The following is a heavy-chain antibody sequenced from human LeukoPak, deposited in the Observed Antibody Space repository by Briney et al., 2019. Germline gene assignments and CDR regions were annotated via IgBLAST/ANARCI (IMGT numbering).Heavy chain of an antibody. CDR2: IYYSGST. V-gene: IGHV4-39*01. J-gene: IGHJ4*02. D-gene: IGHD3-22*01. CDR1: GGSISSSSYY. CDR3: ARGELGHYDSRIKPYHFDS. Sequence: PSETLSLTCTVSGGSISSSSYYWGWIRQPPGKGLEWIGSIYYSGSTYYNPSLKSRVTISVDTSKNQISLKLSSVTAADTAVYYCARGELGHYDSRIKPYHFDSWGQGTLVTVSS.